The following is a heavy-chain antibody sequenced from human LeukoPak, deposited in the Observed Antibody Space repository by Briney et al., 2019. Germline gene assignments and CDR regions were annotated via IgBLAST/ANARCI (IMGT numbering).Heavy chain of an antibody. V-gene: IGHV1-8*01. CDR2: MNPNSGNT. J-gene: IGHJ5*02. CDR3: ARGYVLRFLEWSYNWFDP. D-gene: IGHD3-3*01. CDR1: GYTFTSYD. Sequence: ASVKVSCKASGYTFTSYDINWARQATGQGLEWMGWMNPNSGNTGYAQKFQGRVTMTRNTSISTAYMELSSLRSEDTAVYYCARGYVLRFLEWSYNWFDPWGQGTLVTVSS.